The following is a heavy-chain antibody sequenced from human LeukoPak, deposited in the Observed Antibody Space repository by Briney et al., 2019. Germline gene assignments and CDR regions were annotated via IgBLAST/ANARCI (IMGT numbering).Heavy chain of an antibody. D-gene: IGHD6-19*01. J-gene: IGHJ5*02. CDR1: GFTFSRYD. CDR3: ARVAGWHWFDP. CDR2: IRPSGDNT. Sequence: GSLRLSCAASGFTFSRYDMTWVRQAPGRGLEWVSSIRPSGDNTYYGDSVKGCFTISRDTSNTTIYLQMKIMRVDDTAVYYCARVAGWHWFDPWGQGTLVTVSS. V-gene: IGHV3-23*01.